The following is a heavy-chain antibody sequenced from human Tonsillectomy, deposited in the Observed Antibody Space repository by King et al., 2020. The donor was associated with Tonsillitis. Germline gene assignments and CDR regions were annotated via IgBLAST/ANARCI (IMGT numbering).Heavy chain of an antibody. CDR1: GFTFSSYW. CDR3: ASLDSSGWYGVGRGMDV. J-gene: IGHJ6*02. D-gene: IGHD6-19*01. V-gene: IGHV3-7*03. CDR2: IKQDGSEK. Sequence: VQLVESGGGLVQPGGSLRLSCAASGFTFSSYWMSWVRQAPGKGLEWVANIKQDGSEKYYVDSVKGRFTISRDNAKNSLYLQMNSLRAEDTAVYYCASLDSSGWYGVGRGMDVWGQGTTVTVSS.